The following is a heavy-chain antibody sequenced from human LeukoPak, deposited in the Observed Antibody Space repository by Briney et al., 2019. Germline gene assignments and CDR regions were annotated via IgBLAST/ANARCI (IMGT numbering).Heavy chain of an antibody. D-gene: IGHD4-17*01. V-gene: IGHV3-30*14. CDR3: ARDLKGGVTTFLYGMDV. J-gene: IGHJ6*02. CDR1: GFTFSSYA. Sequence: PGGSLRLSCAASGFTFSSYAMHWVRQAPGKGLEWVAVISYDGSNKYYADSVKGRFTISRDNSKNTLYLQMNSLRAEDTAVYYCARDLKGGVTTFLYGMDVWGQGTTVTVSS. CDR2: ISYDGSNK.